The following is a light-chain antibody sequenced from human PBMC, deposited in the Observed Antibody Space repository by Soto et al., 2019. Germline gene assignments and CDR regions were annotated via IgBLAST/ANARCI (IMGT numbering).Light chain of an antibody. CDR3: QQYASSPST. Sequence: EIVMTQSPATLSVSPGERATLSCRASQSVGSDLAWYQQKPGQAPRLLIYGASSRATGIPDRFSGSGSGTDFTLTISRLEPEDFAVYYCQQYASSPSTFGQGTKVDIK. J-gene: IGKJ1*01. CDR2: GAS. V-gene: IGKV3-20*01. CDR1: QSVGSD.